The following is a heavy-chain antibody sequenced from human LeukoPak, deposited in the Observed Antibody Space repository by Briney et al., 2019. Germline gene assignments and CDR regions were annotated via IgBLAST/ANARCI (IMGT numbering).Heavy chain of an antibody. CDR3: ARGSHYDTSGYYYVGFDY. V-gene: IGHV3-66*02. CDR2: IYSGGGT. J-gene: IGHJ4*02. CDR1: GFTVSSTY. D-gene: IGHD3-22*01. Sequence: PGGSLRLSCVASGFTVSSTYMSWVRQAPGKGLEWVSLIYSGGGTYYADSLKGRFTISRDNSKNTLYLQMNSLRAEDTAVYYCARGSHYDTSGYYYVGFDYWGQGTLVTVSS.